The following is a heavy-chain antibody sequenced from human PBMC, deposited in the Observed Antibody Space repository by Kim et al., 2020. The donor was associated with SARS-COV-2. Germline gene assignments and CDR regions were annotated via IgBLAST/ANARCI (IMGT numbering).Heavy chain of an antibody. D-gene: IGHD3-22*01. CDR1: GFTFSSYW. J-gene: IGHJ3*02. Sequence: GGSLRLSCAASGFTFSSYWMSWVRQAPGKGLEWVANIKQDGSEKYYVDSVKGRFTISRDNAKNSLYLQMNSLRAEDTAVYYCARDPSYYDHAFDIWGQGTMVTVSS. CDR2: IKQDGSEK. V-gene: IGHV3-7*01. CDR3: ARDPSYYDHAFDI.